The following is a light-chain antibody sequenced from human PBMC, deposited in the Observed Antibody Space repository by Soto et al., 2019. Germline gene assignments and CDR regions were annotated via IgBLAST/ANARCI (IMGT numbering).Light chain of an antibody. CDR2: DVS. Sequence: QSVLTQPRSVSGSPGQSVTISCTGTSSDVGGYNYVSWYQHHPGKAPKLMIYDVSKRPSGVPDRFSGSKSGNTASLTISGLQAEDEADYSCCSYAASIYVFATGTKVTVL. V-gene: IGLV2-11*01. CDR1: SSDVGGYNY. J-gene: IGLJ1*01. CDR3: CSYAASIYV.